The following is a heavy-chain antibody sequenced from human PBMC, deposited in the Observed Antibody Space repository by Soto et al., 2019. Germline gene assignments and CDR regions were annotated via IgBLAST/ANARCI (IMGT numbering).Heavy chain of an antibody. V-gene: IGHV4-59*08. J-gene: IGHJ6*02. Sequence: SETLSLTCTVSGGSISSYYWSWIRQSPGKGLEWIGYIYYSESTNYHPSLLSRVTISADTSMNEFSLRLSSVTAADTAVYYCARLNGYCVSTGCHGYYGMDVWGQGTTVTVS. CDR3: ARLNGYCVSTGCHGYYGMDV. CDR1: GGSISSYY. D-gene: IGHD2-2*03. CDR2: IYYSEST.